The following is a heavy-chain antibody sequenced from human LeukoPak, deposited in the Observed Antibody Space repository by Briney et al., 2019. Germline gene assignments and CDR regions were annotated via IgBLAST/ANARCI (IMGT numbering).Heavy chain of an antibody. CDR2: ISSSSSYI. CDR3: ARVPEGIEYNWNSGWFDP. Sequence: KSGGSLRLSCAASGFTFSSYSMNWVRQAPGKGLEWVSSISSSSSYIYYADSVKGRFTISRDNAKNSLYLQINSLRAEDTAVYYCARVPEGIEYNWNSGWFDPCGQGTLFTVPS. CDR1: GFTFSSYS. V-gene: IGHV3-21*01. D-gene: IGHD1-7*01. J-gene: IGHJ5*02.